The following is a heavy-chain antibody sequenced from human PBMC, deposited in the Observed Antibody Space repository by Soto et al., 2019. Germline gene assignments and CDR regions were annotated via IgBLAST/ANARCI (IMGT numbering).Heavy chain of an antibody. J-gene: IGHJ4*02. V-gene: IGHV4-59*01. CDR3: ATAGSYYNIAPFDY. CDR2: IYYSGST. Sequence: SETLSLTCTVSGGSISSYYWSWIRQPPGKGLEWIGYIYYSGSTNYNPSLKSRVTISVDTSKNQFSLKLSSVTAADTAVYYCATAGSYYNIAPFDYWGQGTLVTVSS. CDR1: GGSISSYY. D-gene: IGHD3-10*01.